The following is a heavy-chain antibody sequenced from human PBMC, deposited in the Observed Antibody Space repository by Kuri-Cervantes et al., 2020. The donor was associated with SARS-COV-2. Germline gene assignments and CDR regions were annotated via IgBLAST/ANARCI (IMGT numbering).Heavy chain of an antibody. Sequence: AVHVSCKASGYTFTSYAMNWVRQAPGQGREWMGWINTNTGNPTYAQGFTGRFVFSFDTSVSPAYLQISSLKSEDTAVYYCARVFAVARQDFDYWGQGALVTVSS. V-gene: IGHV7-4-1*02. J-gene: IGHJ4*02. CDR3: ARVFAVARQDFDY. CDR1: GYTFTSYA. D-gene: IGHD6-19*01. CDR2: INTNTGNP.